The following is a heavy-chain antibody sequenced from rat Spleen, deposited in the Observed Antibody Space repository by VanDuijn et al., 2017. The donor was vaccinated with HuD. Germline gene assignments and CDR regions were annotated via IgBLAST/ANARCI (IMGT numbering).Heavy chain of an antibody. CDR1: GYSITSSYR. Sequence: EVQLQESGPGLVKPSQSLSLTCSVTGYSITSSYRWNWIRKFPGNKLEWMGYINSAGSTNYNPSLKSRISITRDTSKNQFFLQVNSVTTEDTATYYCASLYSSYSLYYFDYLGQGVMVTVSS. D-gene: IGHD1-2*01. CDR3: ASLYSSYSLYYFDY. V-gene: IGHV3-3*01. J-gene: IGHJ2*01. CDR2: INSAGST.